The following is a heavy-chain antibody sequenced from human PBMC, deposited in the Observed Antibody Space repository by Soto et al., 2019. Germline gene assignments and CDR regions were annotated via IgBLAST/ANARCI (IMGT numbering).Heavy chain of an antibody. Sequence: QVQLVQSGAEMKKPGASVKLSCKASGITDNTYAIHWVRQAPGQGLEWMGWINAGNGDTRYSQNFQGRVTLTRDTSASTVYMDLDSLKSEDTGVYYCARAISGYVTWGQGTLVTVSS. D-gene: IGHD5-12*01. CDR2: INAGNGDT. V-gene: IGHV1-3*01. CDR3: ARAISGYVT. J-gene: IGHJ4*02. CDR1: GITDNTYA.